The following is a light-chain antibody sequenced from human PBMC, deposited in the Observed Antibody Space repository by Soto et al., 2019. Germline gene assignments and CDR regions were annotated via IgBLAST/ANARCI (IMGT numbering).Light chain of an antibody. CDR1: QGISSY. J-gene: IGKJ5*01. Sequence: IPLTQSPSSLSASVGDRVTITCRASQGISSYLAWYQQKPGKAPKLLIYAASTLQSGVPSRFSGSGSGTDFTLTISGPQPEDFATDYCHLLNSNPRITFGQGTRLEI. V-gene: IGKV1-9*01. CDR3: HLLNSNPRIT. CDR2: AAS.